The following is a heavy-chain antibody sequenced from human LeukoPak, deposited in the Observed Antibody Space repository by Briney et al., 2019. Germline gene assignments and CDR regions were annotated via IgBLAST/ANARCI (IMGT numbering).Heavy chain of an antibody. Sequence: TGGSLRLSCAASGFTFSNYGMSWVRQAPGKGLEWVSTISGSGDTTYYADSVKGRFTISRDNAKNSLYLQMNSLRAEDTAVYYCASPSYYYDSSGYSHWGQGTLVTVSS. J-gene: IGHJ4*02. CDR2: ISGSGDTT. V-gene: IGHV3-23*01. D-gene: IGHD3-22*01. CDR3: ASPSYYYDSSGYSH. CDR1: GFTFSNYG.